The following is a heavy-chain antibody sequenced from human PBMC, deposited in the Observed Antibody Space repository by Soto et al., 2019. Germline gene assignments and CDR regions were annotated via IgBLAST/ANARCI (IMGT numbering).Heavy chain of an antibody. CDR3: VKDSIDSYNHYYFDY. V-gene: IGHV3-64D*06. CDR1: GFTFSSYA. J-gene: IGHJ4*02. CDR2: ISSNGGST. Sequence: GGSLRLSCSASGFTFSSYAMHWVRQAPGKGLEYVSAISSNGGSTYYADSVKGRFTISRDKSKNTLYLQMSSLRAEDTAVYYCVKDSIDSYNHYYFDYWGQGTLVTVSS. D-gene: IGHD5-18*01.